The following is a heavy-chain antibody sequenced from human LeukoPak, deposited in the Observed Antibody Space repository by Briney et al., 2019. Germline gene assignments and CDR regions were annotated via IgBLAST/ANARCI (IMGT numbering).Heavy chain of an antibody. CDR2: INANSGGT. CDR3: ARVRDGYSYGTNWFDP. Sequence: GASVEVSCKASGYTFTAYYMHWVRQAPGQGLEWMGWINANSGGTNYAQKFQGRVTMTRDTSISTVYMDLRRLTSDDTAVYYCARVRDGYSYGTNWFDPWGQGTLVTVSS. D-gene: IGHD5-18*01. CDR1: GYTFTAYY. J-gene: IGHJ5*02. V-gene: IGHV1-2*02.